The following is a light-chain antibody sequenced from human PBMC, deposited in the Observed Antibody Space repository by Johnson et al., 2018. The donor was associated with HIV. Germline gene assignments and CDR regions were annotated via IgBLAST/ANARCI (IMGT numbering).Light chain of an antibody. Sequence: QSVLTQPHSVSAAPGQKVTISCSGSSSNIGNNYVSWYQQLPGTAPKLLIYENNKRPSGVPDRFSGSKSGTSASLAISGLQAEDEADYYCAAWDDSLNGYVFGTGTKVTVL. CDR2: ENN. J-gene: IGLJ1*01. CDR3: AAWDDSLNGYV. CDR1: SSNIGNNY. V-gene: IGLV1-51*02.